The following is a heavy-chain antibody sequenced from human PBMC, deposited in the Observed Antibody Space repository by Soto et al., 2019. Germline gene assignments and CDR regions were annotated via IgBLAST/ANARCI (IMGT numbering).Heavy chain of an antibody. CDR1: GFTFSSYG. Sequence: GGSLRLSCAACGFTFSSYGMHWVHQAPGKGLEWVAVIWYDGSNKYYADSVKGRFTISRDNSKNTLYLQMNSLRAEDTAVYYCARDKDDIVVVPAAIGIYDYWGQGTLVTVSS. V-gene: IGHV3-33*01. CDR2: IWYDGSNK. CDR3: ARDKDDIVVVPAAIGIYDY. D-gene: IGHD2-2*01. J-gene: IGHJ4*02.